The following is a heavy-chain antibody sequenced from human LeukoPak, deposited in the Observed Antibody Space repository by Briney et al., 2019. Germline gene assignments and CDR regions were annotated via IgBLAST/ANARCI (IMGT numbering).Heavy chain of an antibody. J-gene: IGHJ4*02. Sequence: GESLKISCKGSGYSFTSYWIGWVRQMPGKGLEWMGIIYPGGSDTRYSPSFQGQVTISADKSISTAYLQWSSLKASDTAMYYCARRGAYCGGDCYSDYWGQGTLVTVSS. CDR2: IYPGGSDT. V-gene: IGHV5-51*01. CDR3: ARRGAYCGGDCYSDY. CDR1: GYSFTSYW. D-gene: IGHD2-21*02.